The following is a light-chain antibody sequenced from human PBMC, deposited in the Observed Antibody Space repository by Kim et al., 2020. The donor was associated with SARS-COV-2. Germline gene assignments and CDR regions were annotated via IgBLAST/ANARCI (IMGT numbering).Light chain of an antibody. V-gene: IGLV3-19*01. CDR3: NSRDNNDNVL. CDR2: GKN. Sequence: SSALTQDPAVSVALGQTVRITCQGDSLRTYYTTWFQQKPGQAPIVVFYGKNNRPSGIPDRFSGSSSGNTASLTITATQAGDEADYYCNSRDNNDNVLFGG. CDR1: SLRTYY. J-gene: IGLJ2*01.